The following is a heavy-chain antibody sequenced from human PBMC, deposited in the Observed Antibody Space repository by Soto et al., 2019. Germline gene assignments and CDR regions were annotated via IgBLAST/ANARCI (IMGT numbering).Heavy chain of an antibody. CDR3: ARPGLINMVRRVYLNDAFDI. J-gene: IGHJ3*02. CDR2: IYPGDSDT. CDR1: GYSFTSYW. Sequence: ESLKISCKGSGYSFTSYWIGWVRQMPGKGLEWMGIIYPGDSDTRYSPSFQGQVTISADKSISTAYLQWSSLKASDTAMYYCARPGLINMVRRVYLNDAFDIWGQGTMVTVSS. D-gene: IGHD3-10*01. V-gene: IGHV5-51*01.